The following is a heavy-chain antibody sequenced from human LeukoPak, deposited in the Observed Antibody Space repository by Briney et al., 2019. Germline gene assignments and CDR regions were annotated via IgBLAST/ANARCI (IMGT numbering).Heavy chain of an antibody. J-gene: IGHJ6*02. D-gene: IGHD2-15*01. CDR3: ARDMIYCSGGSCYPIYYYYYGMDV. Sequence: GGSLRLSCAASGFTVSSNYMGWVRQAPGKGLEWVSVIYSDGSTYYADSVKGRFTISRDNSKNTLYLQMNSLRAEDTAVYYCARDMIYCSGGSCYPIYYYYYGMDVWGQGTTVTVSS. CDR2: IYSDGST. CDR1: GFTVSSNY. V-gene: IGHV3-66*01.